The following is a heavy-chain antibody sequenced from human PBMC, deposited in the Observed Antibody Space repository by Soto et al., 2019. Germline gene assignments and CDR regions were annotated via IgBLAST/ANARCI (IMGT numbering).Heavy chain of an antibody. D-gene: IGHD6-19*01. Sequence: EVQLLESGGGLVQPGGSLRLSCAASGFIFSNYALYWVRQAPGKGLEWVSAISGSGSTTNYAEFVKGRFTISRDNSKNTLYLQMSSLRADDTAVYYCARSDSRDIAVTGPAYWGQGTVVTVSS. V-gene: IGHV3-23*01. CDR3: ARSDSRDIAVTGPAY. CDR2: ISGSGSTT. CDR1: GFIFSNYA. J-gene: IGHJ4*02.